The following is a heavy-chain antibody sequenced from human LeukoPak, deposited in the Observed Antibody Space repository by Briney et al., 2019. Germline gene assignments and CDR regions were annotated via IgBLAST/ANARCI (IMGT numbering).Heavy chain of an antibody. V-gene: IGHV3-20*04. Sequence: PGGSLRLSCAASGFTFDDYGMSWVRQAPGKGLEWVSGINWNGGSTGYADSVKGRFTISRDNSKNTLYLQMNSLRAEDTAVYYCAKDLGYSGYDPLGLWGQGTLVTVSS. D-gene: IGHD5-12*01. CDR3: AKDLGYSGYDPLGL. CDR2: INWNGGST. CDR1: GFTFDDYG. J-gene: IGHJ4*02.